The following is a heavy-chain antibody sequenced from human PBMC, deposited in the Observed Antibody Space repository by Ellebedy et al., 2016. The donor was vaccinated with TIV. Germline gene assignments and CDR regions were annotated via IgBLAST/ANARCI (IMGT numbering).Heavy chain of an antibody. D-gene: IGHD6-19*01. Sequence: ASVKVSXKVSGYSFSSYALHWVRQAPGQRLEWMGCINAGNGNTKYSQTLQGRVTITRDTSATTANMELSGLRSEDTAVYYCAIGGAVAGIDYWGQGTLVIVSS. CDR2: INAGNGNT. CDR1: GYSFSSYA. CDR3: AIGGAVAGIDY. J-gene: IGHJ4*02. V-gene: IGHV1-3*01.